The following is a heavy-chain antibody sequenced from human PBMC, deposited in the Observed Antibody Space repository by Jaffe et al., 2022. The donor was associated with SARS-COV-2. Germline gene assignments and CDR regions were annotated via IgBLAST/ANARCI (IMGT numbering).Heavy chain of an antibody. D-gene: IGHD2-15*01. J-gene: IGHJ4*02. CDR3: ARMCSGGSCYSDY. Sequence: QVQLVESGGGVVQPGRSLRLSCAASGFTFSSYAMHWVRQAPGKGLEWVAVISYDGSNKYYADSVKGRFTISRDNSKNTLYLQMNSLRAEDTAVYYCARMCSGGSCYSDYWGQGTLVTVSS. CDR1: GFTFSSYA. V-gene: IGHV3-30*04. CDR2: ISYDGSNK.